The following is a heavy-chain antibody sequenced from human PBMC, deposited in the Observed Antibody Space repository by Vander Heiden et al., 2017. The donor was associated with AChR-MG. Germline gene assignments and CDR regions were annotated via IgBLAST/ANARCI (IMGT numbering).Heavy chain of an antibody. J-gene: IGHJ5*02. Sequence: QVQLVESGGGLVKPGGSLRLPCAASGFTFRDYHMGWIRQSPEKGLEWVSHISSSGSTIYYADSVKGRFTTSRDNAKNSLYLEMNSLRAEDTAVYYCARDGRQGRPDRWGQGTLVTVSS. V-gene: IGHV3-11*01. CDR3: ARDGRQGRPDR. CDR2: ISSSGSTI. CDR1: GFTFRDYH.